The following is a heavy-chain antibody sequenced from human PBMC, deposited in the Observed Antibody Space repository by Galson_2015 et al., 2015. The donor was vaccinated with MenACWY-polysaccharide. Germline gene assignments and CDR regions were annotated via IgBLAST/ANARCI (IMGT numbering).Heavy chain of an antibody. Sequence: SLRLSCAASGFSVGRYCMHWVRQAPGKGLVWVSRINIDESATFYSDSVKGRFTLSRDNAKNTLYLQMNSLRDEDTVVYYCVKVVARYCSGGACSFNCFDHWGQGTLVTVSS. CDR3: VKVVARYCSGGACSFNCFDH. CDR1: GFSVGRYC. D-gene: IGHD2-15*01. CDR2: INIDESAT. J-gene: IGHJ5*02. V-gene: IGHV3-74*01.